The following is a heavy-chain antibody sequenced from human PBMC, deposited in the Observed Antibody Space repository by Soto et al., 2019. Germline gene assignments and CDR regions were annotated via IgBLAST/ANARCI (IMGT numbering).Heavy chain of an antibody. CDR3: ASYLVVPAAMGDYFDY. CDR1: GFTFSSYA. CDR2: ISGSGGST. V-gene: IGHV3-23*01. Sequence: GGSLRLSCAASGFTFSSYAMSWVRQAPGKGLEWVSAISGSGGSTYYADSVKGRFTISRDNSKNTLYLQMNSLRAEDTAVYYCASYLVVPAAMGDYFDYWGQGTLVTVSS. J-gene: IGHJ4*02. D-gene: IGHD2-2*01.